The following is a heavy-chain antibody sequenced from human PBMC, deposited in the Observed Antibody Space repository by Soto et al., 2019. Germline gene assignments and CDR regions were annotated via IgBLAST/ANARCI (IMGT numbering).Heavy chain of an antibody. Sequence: EVQMLESGGDLAQSGGSLRLSCAGSGFRFSTYAMSWVRQAPGKGLEWVSGISASGGNTYYRDSVKGRFTISRDNSKNTLYLQMNSLRAEDTAVYFCALRKTGSFFDYWGQGTLVTVSS. V-gene: IGHV3-23*01. CDR1: GFRFSTYA. J-gene: IGHJ4*02. CDR2: ISASGGNT. D-gene: IGHD1-26*01. CDR3: ALRKTGSFFDY.